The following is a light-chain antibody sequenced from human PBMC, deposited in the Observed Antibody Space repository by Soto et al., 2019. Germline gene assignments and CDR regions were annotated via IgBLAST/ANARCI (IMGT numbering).Light chain of an antibody. Sequence: EIVMTQSPATLSVSPGERATLSCRASQSVSSNLAWYQQKPGQAPRLLIYGASTRATGIPARFSGSGSGTDFTLTISRLEPEDFVIYYCQQYGSSPWTFGQGTKVDIK. CDR1: QSVSSN. CDR2: GAS. J-gene: IGKJ1*01. CDR3: QQYGSSPWT. V-gene: IGKV3-15*01.